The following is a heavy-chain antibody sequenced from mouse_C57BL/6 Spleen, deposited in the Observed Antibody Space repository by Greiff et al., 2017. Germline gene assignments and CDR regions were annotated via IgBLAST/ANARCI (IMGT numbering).Heavy chain of an antibody. CDR2: IYPRDGST. Sequence: VKPQQSDAELVKPGASVKISCKVSGYTFTDHTIHWMKQRPEQGLEWIGYIYPRDGSTKYNEKFKGKATLTADKSSITAYMQLNSLTSEDSAVYFCASEGYDYGRRCYFDYWGQGTTLTVSS. V-gene: IGHV1-78*01. CDR1: GYTFTDHT. D-gene: IGHD2-4*01. CDR3: ASEGYDYGRRCYFDY. J-gene: IGHJ2*01.